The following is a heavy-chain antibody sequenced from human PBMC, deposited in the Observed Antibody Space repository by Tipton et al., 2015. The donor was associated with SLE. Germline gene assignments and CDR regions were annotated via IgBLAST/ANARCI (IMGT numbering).Heavy chain of an antibody. CDR1: GFTFSSYG. CDR3: ARDLYGDYGTRWFDP. J-gene: IGHJ5*02. Sequence: SLRLSCAASGFTFSSYGMHWVRQAPGKGLEWVAFIRYDGSNKYYADSVKGRFTISRDNAKNSLYLQMNSLRDEDTAVYYCARDLYGDYGTRWFDPWGQGTLVTVSS. D-gene: IGHD4-17*01. V-gene: IGHV3-30*02. CDR2: IRYDGSNK.